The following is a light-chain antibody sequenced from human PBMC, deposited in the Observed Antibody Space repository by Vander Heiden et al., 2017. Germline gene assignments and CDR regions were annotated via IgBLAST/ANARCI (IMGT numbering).Light chain of an antibody. CDR3: CSYAGSDTYV. Sequence: HSALTQPRSVSGSPGQSVTISCTGTNSDVGGYNYVSWYQQHPGKAPKFMIYDVNKRPSGVPDRFSGSKSGNTASLTISGLQAEDEADYYCCSYAGSDTYVFGIGTKVAVL. CDR2: DVN. V-gene: IGLV2-11*01. J-gene: IGLJ1*01. CDR1: NSDVGGYNY.